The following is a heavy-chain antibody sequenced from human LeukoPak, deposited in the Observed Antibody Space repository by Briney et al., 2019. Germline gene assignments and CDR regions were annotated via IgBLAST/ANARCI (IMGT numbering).Heavy chain of an antibody. CDR3: ARALMITFGGVIVPKYYFDY. J-gene: IGHJ4*02. CDR1: GGSISSYY. CDR2: IYYSGST. D-gene: IGHD3-16*02. Sequence: SETLSLTCTVSGGSISSYYWSWIRQPPGKGLEWIGYIYYSGSTNYNPSLKSRVTISVDTSKNQFSLKLSSVTAADTAVYYCARALMITFGGVIVPKYYFDYWGQGTLVTVSS. V-gene: IGHV4-59*01.